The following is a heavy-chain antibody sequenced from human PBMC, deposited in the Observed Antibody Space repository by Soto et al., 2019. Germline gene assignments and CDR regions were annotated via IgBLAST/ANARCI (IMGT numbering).Heavy chain of an antibody. Sequence: GASVKVSCKASGYSFTSYAICWVRQAPGQRLEWMGWINAGNGNTKYSQKLQGRVTFTGDTSASTAHMELSSLRSEDTAVYFCARGVENIVVVLDVFGYYGMDVWGQGTTVTVSS. CDR1: GYSFTSYA. J-gene: IGHJ6*02. CDR2: INAGNGNT. D-gene: IGHD2-2*01. CDR3: ARGVENIVVVLDVFGYYGMDV. V-gene: IGHV1-3*01.